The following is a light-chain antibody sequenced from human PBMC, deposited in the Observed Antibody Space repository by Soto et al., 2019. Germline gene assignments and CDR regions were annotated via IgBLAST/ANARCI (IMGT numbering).Light chain of an antibody. CDR1: SSDVGGYSY. Sequence: QSALTQPASVSGSPGQSITISCTGTSSDVGGYSYVSWYQQHPGKAPKLMIYDVSNRPSGVSNRFSGSKSGNTASLNISGLQAEDEADYYCSSYTSSSTLVFGGGTKLTVL. J-gene: IGLJ2*01. V-gene: IGLV2-14*01. CDR2: DVS. CDR3: SSYTSSSTLV.